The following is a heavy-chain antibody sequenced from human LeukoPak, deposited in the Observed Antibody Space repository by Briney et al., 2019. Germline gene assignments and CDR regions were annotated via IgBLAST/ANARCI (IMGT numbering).Heavy chain of an antibody. J-gene: IGHJ6*02. V-gene: IGHV1-69*04. CDR2: IIPILGIA. Sequence: EASVKVSCKASGGTFSSYAISWVRQAPGQGLEWMGRIIPILGIANYAQKFLGRVTITADKSTSTAYMELSSLRSEDTAVYYCARVPYYYYGMDVWGQGTTVTVSS. CDR1: GGTFSSYA. CDR3: ARVPYYYYGMDV.